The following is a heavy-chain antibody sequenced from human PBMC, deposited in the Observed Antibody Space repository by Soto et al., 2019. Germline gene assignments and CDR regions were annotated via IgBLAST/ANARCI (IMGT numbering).Heavy chain of an antibody. CDR3: AKDRRAGGNSAFYFDF. CDR2: ISATGGGT. V-gene: IGHV3-23*01. D-gene: IGHD3-16*01. J-gene: IGHJ4*02. CDR1: GFKFINYA. Sequence: GGSLRLCCASSGFKFINYAMSWVRQAPGKGLEWVSLISATGGGTYYADSVKGRFTISRDNSHNTLYLQVHSLTAEDTAVYYCAKDRRAGGNSAFYFDFWGQGAQVTVSS.